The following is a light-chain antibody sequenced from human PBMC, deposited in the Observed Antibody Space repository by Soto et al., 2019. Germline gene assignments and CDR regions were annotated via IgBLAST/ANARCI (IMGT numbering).Light chain of an antibody. CDR2: GAS. CDR1: QSVSSSY. V-gene: IGKV3-20*01. J-gene: IGKJ2*01. CDR3: QQYDSSHT. Sequence: EIVLTQSPGTLSLSPGERATLSCRASQSVSSSYLAWYQQKPGQAPRLLIYGASSRATGIPDRFSGSGSETDFTLTIDRLEPEDFAVYYCQQYDSSHTFGQGTKLELK.